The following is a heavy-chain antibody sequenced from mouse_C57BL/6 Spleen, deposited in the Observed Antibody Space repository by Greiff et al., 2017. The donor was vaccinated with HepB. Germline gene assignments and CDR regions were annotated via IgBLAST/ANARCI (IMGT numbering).Heavy chain of an antibody. CDR3: ARDYGSRIDY. J-gene: IGHJ2*01. CDR1: GYTFTSYW. CDR2: IDPSDSAT. Sequence: QVQLQQPGAELVRPGSSVKLSCKASGYTFTSYWMHWVKQRPIQGLEWIGNIDPSDSATHYNQKFKDKATLTVDKSSSTAYMQLSSLTSEDSAVYYCARDYGSRIDYWGQGTTLTVSS. V-gene: IGHV1-52*01. D-gene: IGHD1-1*01.